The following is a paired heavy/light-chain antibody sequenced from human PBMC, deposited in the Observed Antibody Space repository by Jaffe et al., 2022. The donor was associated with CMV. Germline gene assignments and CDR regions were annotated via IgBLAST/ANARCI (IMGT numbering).Light chain of an antibody. CDR3: CSYRSNTWV. CDR1: SSDVGSFNL. CDR2: EVT. J-gene: IGLJ3*02. V-gene: IGLV2-23*02. Sequence: QSALTQPASVSGSPGQSITISCTGTSSDVGSFNLVSWYQQHPGKAPKLMIYEVTNRPSGVSNRFSGSKSDNTASLTISGLQAEDEADYYCCSYRSNTWVFGGGTKLTVL.
Heavy chain of an antibody. J-gene: IGHJ6*02. D-gene: IGHD4-17*01. CDR3: AKGVYGATPYYYGVDV. V-gene: IGHV3-23*04. CDR2: ISHGGTIT. CDR1: GITFSTFA. Sequence: EVQLVESGGGLVQPGGSLRLSCAASGITFSTFAMTWVRQAPGKGLEWVSGISHGGTITYYADSVKGRFTISRDNSANTLYLQMDSLRAEDTAVYYCAKGVYGATPYYYGVDVWGQGTTVTVSS.